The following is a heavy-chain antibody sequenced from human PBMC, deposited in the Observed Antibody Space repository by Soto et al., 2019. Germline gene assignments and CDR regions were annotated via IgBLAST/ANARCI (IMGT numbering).Heavy chain of an antibody. D-gene: IGHD6-19*01. CDR1: GFTVSSNY. J-gene: IGHJ4*02. V-gene: IGHV3-53*05. Sequence: PGGSLRLSCAASGFTVSSNYMSWVRQAPGKGLEWVSVIYSGGSTYYADSVKGRFTISRDNSKNTLYLQMNSLRAEDTAVYYCGRDLPRFGSSGWYLGYWGQGTLVTVSS. CDR3: GRDLPRFGSSGWYLGY. CDR2: IYSGGST.